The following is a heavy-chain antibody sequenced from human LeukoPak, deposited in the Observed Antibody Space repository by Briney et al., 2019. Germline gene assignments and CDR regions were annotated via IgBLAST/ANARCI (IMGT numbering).Heavy chain of an antibody. CDR2: ISSSSSYI. D-gene: IGHD1-26*01. J-gene: IGHJ3*02. Sequence: TSGGSLRLSCAASGFTFSSYSMNWVRQAPGKGLEWVSSISSSSSYIYYADSVKGRFTISRDNAKNSLYLQMNSLRAEDTAVYYCARSRGVGATRYPNAFDIWGQGTMVTVSS. V-gene: IGHV3-21*01. CDR1: GFTFSSYS. CDR3: ARSRGVGATRYPNAFDI.